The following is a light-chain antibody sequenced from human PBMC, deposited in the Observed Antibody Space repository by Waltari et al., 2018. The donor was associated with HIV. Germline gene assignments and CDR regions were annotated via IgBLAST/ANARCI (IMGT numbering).Light chain of an antibody. Sequence: DIQMTQSPSSLSASVGDTVTITCRASQCVDVYVNWYQHKPGKAPKLLIFASSSLQSGVPSRFSGSRSGTDFSLTITGLQPEDFATYFCQQSDDTPYTFGQGTKLEIK. J-gene: IGKJ2*01. CDR2: ASS. V-gene: IGKV1-39*01. CDR1: QCVDVY. CDR3: QQSDDTPYT.